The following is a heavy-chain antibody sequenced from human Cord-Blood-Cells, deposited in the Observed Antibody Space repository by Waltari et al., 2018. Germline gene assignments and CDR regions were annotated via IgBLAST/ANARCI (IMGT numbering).Heavy chain of an antibody. CDR2: ISGSGGST. CDR3: AKVLYLGIGYFDY. V-gene: IGHV3-23*01. J-gene: IGHJ4*02. D-gene: IGHD7-27*01. CDR1: GFTFSSYA. Sequence: EVQLLESGGGLVQPGGSLRLSCAAYGFTFSSYAMRWVRRAPGKGLEWVSAISGSGGSTYYADSVKGRFTSSRDNSKNTLYLQMNSLRAEDTAVYYCAKVLYLGIGYFDYWGQGTLVTVSS.